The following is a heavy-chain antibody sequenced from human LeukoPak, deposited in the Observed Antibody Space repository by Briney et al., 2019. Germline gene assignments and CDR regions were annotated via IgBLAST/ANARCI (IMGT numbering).Heavy chain of an antibody. CDR3: AKDIIAAAGIKDY. D-gene: IGHD6-13*01. J-gene: IGHJ4*02. Sequence: GGSLRLSCAASGFTFSSHAMTWVRQAPGKGLEWVSSISDSGGTTYYADSVKGRFTITRDNSKNTLYLQMNSLRAEDTAVYYCAKDIIAAAGIKDYWGQGTLVTVSS. V-gene: IGHV3-23*01. CDR1: GFTFSSHA. CDR2: ISDSGGTT.